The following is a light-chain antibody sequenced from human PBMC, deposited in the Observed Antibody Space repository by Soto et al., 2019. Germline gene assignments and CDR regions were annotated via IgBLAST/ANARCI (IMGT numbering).Light chain of an antibody. Sequence: QSALTQPPSASGSPGQSVTISCAATSSDVGGYNYVSWYQQYPGKVPKLMIYEVSERPSGVPDRFSGSKSGNTAFLTVSGLQAEDEADYYCLSYADTAYVFGTGTKLTVL. J-gene: IGLJ1*01. V-gene: IGLV2-8*01. CDR2: EVS. CDR3: LSYADTAYV. CDR1: SSDVGGYNY.